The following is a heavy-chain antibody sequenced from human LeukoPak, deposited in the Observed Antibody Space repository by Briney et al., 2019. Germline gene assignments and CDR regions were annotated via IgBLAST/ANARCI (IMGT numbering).Heavy chain of an antibody. CDR2: INPNSGST. Sequence: EASVKVSCKASGYTFTGYYMHRVRQAPGQGLEWMGWINPNSGSTNYAQKFQGRVTMTRDTSISTAYMELSRLRSDDTAVYYCARDPYMTTVTIETFDIWGQGTMVTVSS. CDR3: ARDPYMTTVTIETFDI. D-gene: IGHD4-17*01. CDR1: GYTFTGYY. J-gene: IGHJ3*02. V-gene: IGHV1-2*02.